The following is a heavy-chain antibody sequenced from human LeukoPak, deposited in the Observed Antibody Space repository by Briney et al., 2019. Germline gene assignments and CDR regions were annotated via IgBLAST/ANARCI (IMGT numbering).Heavy chain of an antibody. CDR2: INPNSGGT. J-gene: IGHJ4*02. CDR3: ARGSTSDTVTTSAPPGY. CDR1: GYTFTGYY. Sequence: ASVKVSCKASGYTFTGYYMHWVRQAPGQGLEWMGWINPNSGGTNYAQKFQGRVTMTRDTSISTAYMELSRLRSDDTAVYYCARGSTSDTVTTSAPPGYWGQGTLVTVSS. V-gene: IGHV1-2*02. D-gene: IGHD4-11*01.